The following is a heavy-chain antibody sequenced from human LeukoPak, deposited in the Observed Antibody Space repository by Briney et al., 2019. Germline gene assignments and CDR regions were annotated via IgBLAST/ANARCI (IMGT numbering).Heavy chain of an antibody. Sequence: GGSLRLSCAASGFTFSTYGMLWVRQAPGQGPEWVALIRYDGSNKYYADSVKGRFTISGDNSKNTVYLQMNSLRAEDTALYHCVKDVTSGYYSSWAFDIWGQGTMVSVSS. J-gene: IGHJ3*02. CDR1: GFTFSTYG. V-gene: IGHV3-30*02. D-gene: IGHD3-3*01. CDR3: VKDVTSGYYSSWAFDI. CDR2: IRYDGSNK.